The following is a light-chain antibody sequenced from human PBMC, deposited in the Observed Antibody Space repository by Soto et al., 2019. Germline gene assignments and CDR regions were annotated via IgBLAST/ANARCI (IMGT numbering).Light chain of an antibody. CDR2: GAS. Sequence: EIVMTQSPATLSVSPGERATLSCTASQSISNNLAWYQQKPGQAPSLLIYGASTRSTGIPATFSGSGSGTEFTLTISSLQYEDSGVYYCQHNNTCPPSTFGQGTKLEIK. CDR1: QSISNN. CDR3: QHNNTCPPST. V-gene: IGKV3-15*01. J-gene: IGKJ2*02.